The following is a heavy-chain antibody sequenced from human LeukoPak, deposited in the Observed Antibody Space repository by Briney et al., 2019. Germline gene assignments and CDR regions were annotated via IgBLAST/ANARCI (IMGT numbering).Heavy chain of an antibody. Sequence: GSLRLSCAASGFTFSSYAMSWVRQAPGKGLEWVSGISGGGGRTYSADSVKGRFTISRDDSKNTLYLQMSSLRAEDTAVYYCAKSDTLGYWGQGTLVTVSS. D-gene: IGHD5-18*01. V-gene: IGHV3-23*01. J-gene: IGHJ4*02. CDR2: ISGGGGRT. CDR3: AKSDTLGY. CDR1: GFTFSSYA.